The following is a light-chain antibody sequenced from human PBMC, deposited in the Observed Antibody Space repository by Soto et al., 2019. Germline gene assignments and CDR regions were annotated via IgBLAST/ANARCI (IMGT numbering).Light chain of an antibody. Sequence: DIQMTQSPSSLSASVGDRVTITCRASQSISSYLNWYQQKPGTAPKLLIYAASSLQSGVPSRFSGSGSGTDFTLTISSLQPEDFATYYCRQSYSTPGSAFGGGTKVDIK. J-gene: IGKJ4*01. CDR3: RQSYSTPGSA. V-gene: IGKV1-39*01. CDR2: AAS. CDR1: QSISSY.